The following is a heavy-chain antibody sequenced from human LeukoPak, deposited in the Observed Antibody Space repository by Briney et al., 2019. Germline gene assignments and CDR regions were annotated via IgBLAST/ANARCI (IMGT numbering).Heavy chain of an antibody. J-gene: IGHJ6*03. D-gene: IGHD3-16*02. CDR2: ISYDGSNK. V-gene: IGHV3-30*18. Sequence: HPGGSLRLSCAASGFTFSSYGMHWVRQAPGKGLEGVAVISYDGSNKYYADSVKGRFTISRDNSKNTLYLQMNSLRAEDTAVYYCEKSPPLSDYYYMDVWGKGTTVTVSS. CDR3: EKSPPLSDYYYMDV. CDR1: GFTFSSYG.